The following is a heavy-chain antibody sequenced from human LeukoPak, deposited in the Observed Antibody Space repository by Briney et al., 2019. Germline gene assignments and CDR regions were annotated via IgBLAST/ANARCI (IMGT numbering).Heavy chain of an antibody. CDR2: INHSGST. CDR3: ARGKTTVVTPTRRRGLNWFDP. D-gene: IGHD4-23*01. CDR1: GGSFSGYY. J-gene: IGHJ5*02. V-gene: IGHV4-34*01. Sequence: SETLSLTCAVYGGSFSGYYWSWIRQPPGKGLEWIGEINHSGSTNYNPSLKSRVTISVDTSKNQFSLKLSSVTAADTAVYYCARGKTTVVTPTRRRGLNWFDPWGQGTLVTVSP.